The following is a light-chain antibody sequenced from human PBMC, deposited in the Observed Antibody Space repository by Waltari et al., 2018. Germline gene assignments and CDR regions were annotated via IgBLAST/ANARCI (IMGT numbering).Light chain of an antibody. J-gene: IGLJ3*02. CDR1: VDDQG. CDR3: SAWDSSLSAWV. Sequence: QAGLTQPPSVSKGLVQTAKLTRNNVDDQGATWVQQHQGHPPKPPSYRNNNRPTGTSERLSASRSGSTASLTITGLQPEDEADYYCSAWDSSLSAWVFGGGTKLTVL. V-gene: IGLV10-54*01. CDR2: RNN.